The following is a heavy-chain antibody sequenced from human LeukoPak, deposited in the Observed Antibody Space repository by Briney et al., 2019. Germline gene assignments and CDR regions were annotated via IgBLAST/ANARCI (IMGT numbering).Heavy chain of an antibody. CDR1: GYTXTANH. D-gene: IGHD1-26*01. Sequence: ASVKVSCKASGYTXTANHIHWVRQVPGQGLEWVGWINPYSGSTSYAQKFQGRVTMTRDTSISTAYMELSRLRSDDTAVYYCVRESLGMDVWGQGTAVTVS. CDR2: INPYSGST. CDR3: VRESLGMDV. J-gene: IGHJ6*02. V-gene: IGHV1-2*02.